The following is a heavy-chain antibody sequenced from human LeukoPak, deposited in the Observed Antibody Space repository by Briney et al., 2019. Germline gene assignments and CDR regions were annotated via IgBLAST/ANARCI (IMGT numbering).Heavy chain of an antibody. CDR1: GGSISSYY. V-gene: IGHV4-4*07. CDR3: ARELYGAYGGGYYFDY. D-gene: IGHD4-17*01. J-gene: IGHJ4*02. Sequence: NPSETLSLTCTVSGGSISSYYWSWIRQPAGKGLEWIGRIYTSGSTNYNPSLNSRVTMSVDTAKTRFSLKLSSVPAADTAVYYCARELYGAYGGGYYFDYWGQGTLVTVSS. CDR2: IYTSGST.